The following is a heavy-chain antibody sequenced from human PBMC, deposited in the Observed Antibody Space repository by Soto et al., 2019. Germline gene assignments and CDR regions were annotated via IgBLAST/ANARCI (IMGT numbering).Heavy chain of an antibody. Sequence: SQTLSLTCAFSGDSVSRSGVAWNWIRQSPSRGLEWLGRTYYRSQWYNDFSVSVQSRIRINADTSKNQFSLHLQSVTPDDTAVYYCARGHVVAVHEDGSLHFYYYGMDVWGQGTKVTVYS. D-gene: IGHD2-15*01. V-gene: IGHV6-1*01. J-gene: IGHJ6*02. CDR1: GDSVSRSGVA. CDR2: TYYRSQWYN. CDR3: ARGHVVAVHEDGSLHFYYYGMDV.